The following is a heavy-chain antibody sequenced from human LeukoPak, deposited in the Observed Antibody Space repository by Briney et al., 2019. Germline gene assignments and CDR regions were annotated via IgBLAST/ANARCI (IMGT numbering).Heavy chain of an antibody. D-gene: IGHD3-10*01. CDR3: ASGASGSYYNTFDY. V-gene: IGHV4-59*08. J-gene: IGHJ4*02. CDR2: IYNSGGT. Sequence: SETLSLTCIVSSGSISSYYWSWIRQPPGKGLEWIGYIYNSGGTNYNPSLKSRLTISLDTSKNHFSLRLSSVTAADTAVYYCASGASGSYYNTFDYWGQGTLVTVSS. CDR1: SGSISSYY.